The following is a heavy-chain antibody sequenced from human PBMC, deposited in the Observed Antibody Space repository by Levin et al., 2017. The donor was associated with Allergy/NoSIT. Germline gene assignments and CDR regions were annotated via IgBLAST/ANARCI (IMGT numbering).Heavy chain of an antibody. J-gene: IGHJ3*01. CDR2: INSDGSST. Sequence: GESLKISCAASGFTFGSYWMHWVRQAPGKGLVWVSRINSDGSSTVYADSVKGRFTISRDNAKNTLSLQMNSLRADDTAVYYCAGEPRSAFDVWGQGTMVTVSS. D-gene: IGHD6-13*01. CDR3: AGEPRSAFDV. CDR1: GFTFGSYW. V-gene: IGHV3-74*01.